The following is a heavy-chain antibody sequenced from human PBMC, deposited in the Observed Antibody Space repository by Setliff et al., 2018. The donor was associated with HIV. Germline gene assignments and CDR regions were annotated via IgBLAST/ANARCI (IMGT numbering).Heavy chain of an antibody. Sequence: LRLSCAASGFTFSSYAMTWVRQAPGKGLEWISAISGSGGSTYYADSVKGRYIISRDNSKNTLYLQMNSLRAQDTAIYYCAKDPRGSMVRGLINYFDPWGQGTLVTVSS. V-gene: IGHV3-23*01. J-gene: IGHJ5*02. CDR2: ISGSGGST. D-gene: IGHD3-10*01. CDR1: GFTFSSYA. CDR3: AKDPRGSMVRGLINYFDP.